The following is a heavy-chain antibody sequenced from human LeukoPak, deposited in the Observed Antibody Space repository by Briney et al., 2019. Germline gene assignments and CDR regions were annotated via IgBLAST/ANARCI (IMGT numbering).Heavy chain of an antibody. Sequence: ASVTVSCKASGYTFTSYDINWVRQAPGQGLEWMGWMNPNSGNTGYAQKFQGRVTMTRNTSISTAYMELSSLRSEDTAVYYCARGARLQFSELDYWGQGTLVTVSS. CDR3: ARGARLQFSELDY. D-gene: IGHD5-24*01. CDR2: MNPNSGNT. CDR1: GYTFTSYD. J-gene: IGHJ4*02. V-gene: IGHV1-8*01.